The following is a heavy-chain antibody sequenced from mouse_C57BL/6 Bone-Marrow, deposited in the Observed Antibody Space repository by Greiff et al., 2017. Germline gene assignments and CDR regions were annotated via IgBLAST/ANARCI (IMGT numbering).Heavy chain of an antibody. Sequence: QVQLQQPGAELVMPGASVKLSCKASGYTFTSYWMHWVKQRPGQGLEWIGEIDPSDSYTNYNQKFKGKSTLTVDKSSSTAYMQLSSLTSEDSAVYYCARSGSAQGRCAMDYWGQGTSVTVSS. V-gene: IGHV1-69*01. J-gene: IGHJ4*01. CDR2: IDPSDSYT. CDR3: ARSGSAQGRCAMDY. D-gene: IGHD3-2*02. CDR1: GYTFTSYW.